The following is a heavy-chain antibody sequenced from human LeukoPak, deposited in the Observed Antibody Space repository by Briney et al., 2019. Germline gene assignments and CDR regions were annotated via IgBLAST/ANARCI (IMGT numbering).Heavy chain of an antibody. CDR2: IYHSGST. CDR3: AREETPLGAFDI. D-gene: IGHD2-15*01. CDR1: GGSISSGGYY. Sequence: PSETLSLTCTVSGGSISSGGYYWSWIRQPPGKGLEWIGYIYHSGSTYYNPSLKSRVTISVDRSKNQFSLKLSSVTAADTAVYYCAREETPLGAFDIWGQGTMVTVSS. V-gene: IGHV4-30-2*01. J-gene: IGHJ3*02.